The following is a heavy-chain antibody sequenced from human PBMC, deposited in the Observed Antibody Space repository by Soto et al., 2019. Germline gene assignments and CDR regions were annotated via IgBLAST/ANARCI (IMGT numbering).Heavy chain of an antibody. D-gene: IGHD3-16*01. V-gene: IGHV1-8*01. J-gene: IGHJ4*02. CDR1: GYTFTNYD. CDR3: ARVWGTIDY. Sequence: QVQLVQSGAEVKKPGASVKVSCKTSGYTFTNYDINWVRQATGQGLEWMGWMNPNSGNTGSTQKFQGRINMTRDTSIGTAYRELTSLRSEDTAVYYCARVWGTIDYWGQGTLVTVSS. CDR2: MNPNSGNT.